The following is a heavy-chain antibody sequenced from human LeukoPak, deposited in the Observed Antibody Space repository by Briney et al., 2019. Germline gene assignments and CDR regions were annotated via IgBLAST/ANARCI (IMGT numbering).Heavy chain of an antibody. D-gene: IGHD6-13*01. CDR1: GYTFTNYD. V-gene: IGHV1-8*01. CDR3: ARDAQGEAAADDPLDI. CDR2: MSPNSGST. Sequence: ASVNVSFKASGYTFTNYDSKWMRQATGQGVECMGWMSPNSGSTGYAQKFQGRVTMTRDTSISTAYMELSSLTSEDTAVYYCARDAQGEAAADDPLDIWGQGTTVTVSS. J-gene: IGHJ3*02.